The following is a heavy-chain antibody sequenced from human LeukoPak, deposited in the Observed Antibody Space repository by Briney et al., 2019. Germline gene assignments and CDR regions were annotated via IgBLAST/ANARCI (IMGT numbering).Heavy chain of an antibody. CDR1: GFTFSGSA. V-gene: IGHV3-73*01. CDR3: TLILATASDTDY. CDR2: IRSKANSYAT. J-gene: IGHJ4*02. D-gene: IGHD2-21*02. Sequence: PGGSLRLSCAASGFTFSGSAMHWVRQAYGKGLEWVGRIRSKANSYATAYAASVKGRFTISRDDSKNTASLQMNSLKTEDTAVYYCTLILATASDTDYWGQGTLVTVTS.